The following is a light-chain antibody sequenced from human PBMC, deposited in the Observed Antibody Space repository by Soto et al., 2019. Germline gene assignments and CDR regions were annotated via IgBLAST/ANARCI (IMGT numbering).Light chain of an antibody. CDR3: ATWDDSLPAF. V-gene: IGLV1-44*01. Sequence: QSVLTQPPSASGTPGQRVTISCSGSTSNIGSKTVSWYQQLPGSAPRVLIYNNNERPSGVPDRFSGSKSGTSASLAISGLQSDDEADYYCATWDDSLPAFFGGGTKLTVL. J-gene: IGLJ2*01. CDR2: NNN. CDR1: TSNIGSKT.